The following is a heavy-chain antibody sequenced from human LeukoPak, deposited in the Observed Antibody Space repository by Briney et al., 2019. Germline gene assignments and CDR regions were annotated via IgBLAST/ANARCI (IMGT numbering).Heavy chain of an antibody. Sequence: GASVKVSCKASGYTFASYDIHWVRQATGQGLEWMGWMNPNSGNTGYAQKFQGRVTMTRNTSINTAYMELSSLRSEDTAVYSCARVVLRWGAAGNYMDVRGKGTTVTVSS. D-gene: IGHD2-21*01. J-gene: IGHJ6*03. CDR3: ARVVLRWGAAGNYMDV. CDR2: MNPNSGNT. CDR1: GYTFASYD. V-gene: IGHV1-8*01.